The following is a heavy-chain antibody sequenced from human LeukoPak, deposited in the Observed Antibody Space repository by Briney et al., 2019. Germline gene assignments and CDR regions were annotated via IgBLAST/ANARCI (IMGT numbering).Heavy chain of an antibody. V-gene: IGHV4-4*07. J-gene: IGHJ4*02. CDR2: IYSTGST. CDR1: GGSISSYY. CDR3: ARGNPTKYYYDSSGPYFDY. Sequence: PSETLSLTCTVSGGSISSYYWSWIRQPAGKGLGWIGRIYSTGSTNYNPSLKSRVTMSVDTSKNQFSLRLRSVTAADTAVYYCARGNPTKYYYDSSGPYFDYWGQGTLVTVSS. D-gene: IGHD3-22*01.